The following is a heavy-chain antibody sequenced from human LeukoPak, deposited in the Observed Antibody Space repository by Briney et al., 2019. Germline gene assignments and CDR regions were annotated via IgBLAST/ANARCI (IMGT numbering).Heavy chain of an antibody. CDR3: ARGLRYFDWSPFDY. D-gene: IGHD3-9*01. CDR1: GFTVSSNY. V-gene: IGHV3-66*02. CDR2: IYSGGST. J-gene: IGHJ4*02. Sequence: WGSLRLSCAASGFTVSSNYMSWVRQAPGKGLEWVSVIYSGGSTYYADSVKGRFTISRDNSKNTLYLQMHSLRAEDTAVYYCARGLRYFDWSPFDYWGQGTLVTVSS.